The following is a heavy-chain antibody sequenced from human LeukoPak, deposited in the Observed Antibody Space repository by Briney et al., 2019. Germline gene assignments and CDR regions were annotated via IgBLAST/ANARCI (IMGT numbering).Heavy chain of an antibody. CDR3: ARDDSYGSGLYYYGMDV. Sequence: GGSLRLSCAASGFTFSSYGIHCVRQAPGKGLEWVAVISYDGINKYYAESVKGRFTISRDNSKNTLYLQMNSLRAEDTAVYYCARDDSYGSGLYYYGMDVWGQGTTVTVSS. CDR1: GFTFSSYG. D-gene: IGHD3-10*01. CDR2: ISYDGINK. V-gene: IGHV3-30*03. J-gene: IGHJ6*02.